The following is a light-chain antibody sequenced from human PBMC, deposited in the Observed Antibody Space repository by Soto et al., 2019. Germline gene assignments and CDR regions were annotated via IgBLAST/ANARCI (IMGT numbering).Light chain of an antibody. CDR2: EDN. J-gene: IGLJ3*02. CDR3: QSYDSSNPWV. CDR1: SGSIASNY. Sequence: NFMLTQPHSVSESPGKTVTISCTRSSGSIASNYVQWYQQRPGSSPTTVIYEDNQRPSGVPDRFSGSIDRSSNSASLTISGLKTEDEGDYYCQSYDSSNPWVFGGGTKLTVL. V-gene: IGLV6-57*01.